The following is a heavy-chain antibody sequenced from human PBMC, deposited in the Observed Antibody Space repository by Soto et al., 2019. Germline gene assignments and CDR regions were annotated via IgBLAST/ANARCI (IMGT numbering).Heavy chain of an antibody. J-gene: IGHJ4*02. Sequence: QLQLQESGPGLVKPSETLSLTCTVSGDSISSYNYYWGWIRQPPGKGLEWIGYIYHSGSTYYNPSLKSRVTISVDRSKNQFSLKLSSVTAADTAVYYCARCSGYLPYYFDYWGQGTLVTVSS. CDR1: GDSISSYNYY. CDR3: ARCSGYLPYYFDY. D-gene: IGHD3-22*01. CDR2: IYHSGST. V-gene: IGHV4-39*07.